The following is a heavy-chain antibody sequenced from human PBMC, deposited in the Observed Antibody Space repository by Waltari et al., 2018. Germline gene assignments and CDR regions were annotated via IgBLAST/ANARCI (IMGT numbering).Heavy chain of an antibody. CDR3: ATSRRQLWLPPFDY. CDR2: VDPADGEA. V-gene: IGHV1-69-2*01. CDR1: GYTFTDHY. J-gene: IGHJ4*02. Sequence: EVELVQSGAEVKKPGATVKISCKASGYTFTDHYIFWVQQAPGKGLEWMGHVDPADGEATFAENFQGRVTMSADPSTDTAYMEITSLTSDDTAMYYCATSRRQLWLPPFDYWGQGTLVTVSS. D-gene: IGHD5-18*01.